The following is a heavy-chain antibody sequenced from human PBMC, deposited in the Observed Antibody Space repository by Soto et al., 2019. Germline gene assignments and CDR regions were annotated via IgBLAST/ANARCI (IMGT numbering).Heavy chain of an antibody. CDR2: INEDGSQY. CDR1: GFSFSNYW. Sequence: EMQLVDSGGGLVQPGDSLRLSCAASGFSFSNYWMAWVRQAPGKGLEWVANINEDGSQYTYVESVKGRFTISRDNAKKSLHMKMSSQTDEDTAVYHCAREPDYLEARGQGTLVTVSS. J-gene: IGHJ4*02. CDR3: AREPDYLEA. D-gene: IGHD4-17*01. V-gene: IGHV3-7*04.